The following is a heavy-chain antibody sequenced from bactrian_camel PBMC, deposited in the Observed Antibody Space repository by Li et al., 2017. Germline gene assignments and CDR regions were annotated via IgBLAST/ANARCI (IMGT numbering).Heavy chain of an antibody. CDR1: GYTYWI. V-gene: IGHV3S53*01. CDR3: AADADRCAHFSCARPRWSY. D-gene: IGHD2*01. CDR2: IGSDGST. Sequence: HVQLVESGGGSVQAGGSLRLSCAASGYTYWIGWFRRSPGKEREGVASIGSDGSTTYADSVKGRITISKDNAKNTVYLPMNSLKPEDAAMYYCAADADRCAHFSCARPRWSYRGQGTQVTVS. J-gene: IGHJ4*01.